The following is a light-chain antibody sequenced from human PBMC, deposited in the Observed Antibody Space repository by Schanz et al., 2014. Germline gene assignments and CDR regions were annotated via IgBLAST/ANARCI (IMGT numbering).Light chain of an antibody. CDR1: SSDVGGYDF. V-gene: IGLV2-14*03. J-gene: IGLJ3*02. Sequence: QSALTQPASVSGSPGQSITISCTGTSSDVGGYDFVSWYQQHPDKAPKLMIYDVSNRPSGVSNRFSASKSGNTASLTISDLQAEDEADYYCSSYTSSNTGVFGGGTKRPVL. CDR2: DVS. CDR3: SSYTSSNTGV.